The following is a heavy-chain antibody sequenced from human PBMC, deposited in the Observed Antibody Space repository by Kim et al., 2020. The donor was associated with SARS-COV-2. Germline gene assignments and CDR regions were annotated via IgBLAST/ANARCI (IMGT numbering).Heavy chain of an antibody. V-gene: IGHV4-59*13. J-gene: IGHJ5*02. CDR2: IYYSGST. D-gene: IGHD1-26*01. Sequence: SETLSLTCTVSGGSISSYYWSWIRQPPGKGLEWIGYIYYSGSTNYNPSLKSRVTISVDTSKNQFSLKLSSVTAADTAVYYCARYSGSYGDWFDPWGQGTL. CDR3: ARYSGSYGDWFDP. CDR1: GGSISSYY.